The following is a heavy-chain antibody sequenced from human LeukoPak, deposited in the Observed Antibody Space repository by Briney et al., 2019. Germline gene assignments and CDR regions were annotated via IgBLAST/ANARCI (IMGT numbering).Heavy chain of an antibody. Sequence: PGGSPRLSCAASGFTFSSYSTNWVRQAPGKGLEWVSSISSSSSYIYYADSVKGRFTISRDNAKNSLYLQMNSLRAEDTAVYYCARGGVTIFGVATPTNWFDPWGQGTLVTVSS. D-gene: IGHD3-3*01. CDR3: ARGGVTIFGVATPTNWFDP. CDR2: ISSSSSYI. V-gene: IGHV3-21*01. J-gene: IGHJ5*02. CDR1: GFTFSSYS.